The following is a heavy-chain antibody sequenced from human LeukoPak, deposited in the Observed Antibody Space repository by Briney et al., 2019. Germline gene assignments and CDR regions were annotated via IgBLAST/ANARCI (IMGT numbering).Heavy chain of an antibody. Sequence: SETLSLTCTASADSISSSTYYWGWIRQPPGKGLEWIGSIYYSESTYYHPSLKSRVTISSDTSKNQFSLKLSSVTAADTAVYYCATHQKLTVGATTYFDYWGQGILVTVSS. CDR3: ATHQKLTVGATTYFDY. CDR1: ADSISSSTYY. J-gene: IGHJ4*02. CDR2: IYYSEST. D-gene: IGHD1-26*01. V-gene: IGHV4-39*01.